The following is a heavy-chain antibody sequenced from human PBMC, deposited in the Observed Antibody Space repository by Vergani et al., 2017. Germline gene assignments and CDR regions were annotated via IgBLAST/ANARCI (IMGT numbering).Heavy chain of an antibody. J-gene: IGHJ3*02. CDR2: IYTCGST. D-gene: IGHD3-16*02. CDR1: GGSISSGSYY. V-gene: IGHV4-61*02. Sequence: QVQLQESGPGLVKPSQTLSLTCTVSGGSISSGSYYWSWIRQPAGKGLDWIGRIYTCGSTDNTPSLKSRVTISVDTSKNQFSLKLSSVTAADTAVYYCARDKSDYVLESYRSPPDLDAFDNWGQGTMVTVSS. CDR3: ARDKSDYVLESYRSPPDLDAFDN.